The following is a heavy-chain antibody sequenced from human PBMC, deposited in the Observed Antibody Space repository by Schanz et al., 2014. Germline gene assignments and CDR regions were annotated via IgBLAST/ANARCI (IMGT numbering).Heavy chain of an antibody. CDR2: ISGSDNYI. V-gene: IGHV3-11*06. Sequence: QAELVESGGGVVQPGGSLRLSCEASGFTFNDYYMNWIRQAPGKGLEWVSYISGSDNYINYADSVKGRFTISRDNAKNSLFLLMSSLRAEDSAVYYCARGARQYSGSYSPSDYWGQGTLVTVSS. CDR3: ARGARQYSGSYSPSDY. J-gene: IGHJ4*02. CDR1: GFTFNDYY. D-gene: IGHD1-26*01.